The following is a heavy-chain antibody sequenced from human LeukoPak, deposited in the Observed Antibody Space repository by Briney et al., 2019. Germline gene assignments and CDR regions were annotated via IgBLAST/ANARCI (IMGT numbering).Heavy chain of an antibody. J-gene: IGHJ5*02. Sequence: GGSLRLSCAASGFTFSDYYMSWIRQAPGKGLEWVASIKQDGSEKYYVDSVKGRFTISRDNAKNSLYLQMNSLRGEDTAVYYCAKKLGTPGPWGQGTLVTVSS. CDR1: GFTFSDYY. D-gene: IGHD4-23*01. V-gene: IGHV3-7*01. CDR2: IKQDGSEK. CDR3: AKKLGTPGP.